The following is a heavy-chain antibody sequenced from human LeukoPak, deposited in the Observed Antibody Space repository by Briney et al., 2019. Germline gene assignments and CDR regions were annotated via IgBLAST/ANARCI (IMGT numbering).Heavy chain of an antibody. V-gene: IGHV3-30*18. CDR3: AKERTAKATYYFDY. CDR2: ISYDGSNK. CDR1: GFTFSSYG. D-gene: IGHD5-18*01. Sequence: PGRSLRLSCAASGFTFSSYGMHWVRQAPGKGLEWVAVISYDGSNKYYADSVKGRFTISRDNSKNTLYLQMNSLRAEDTAVYYCAKERTAKATYYFDYWGQGTLVTVSS. J-gene: IGHJ4*02.